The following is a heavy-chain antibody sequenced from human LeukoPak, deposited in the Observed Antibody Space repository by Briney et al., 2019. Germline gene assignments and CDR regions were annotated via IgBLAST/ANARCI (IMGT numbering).Heavy chain of an antibody. J-gene: IGHJ4*02. CDR1: EFAFSDFY. CDR2: ISSSSSHT. CDR3: ARTNLGSGWRFDY. D-gene: IGHD6-19*01. Sequence: GGSLRLSCGASEFAFSDFYMTWIRQAPGKGLEWVSYISSSSSHTNYADSVKGRFTISRDNAKNSLYLQMNSQRAEDTAVYYCARTNLGSGWRFDYWGQGTLVTVSS. V-gene: IGHV3-11*06.